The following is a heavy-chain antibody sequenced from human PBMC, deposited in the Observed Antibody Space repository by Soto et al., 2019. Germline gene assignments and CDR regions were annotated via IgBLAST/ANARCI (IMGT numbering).Heavy chain of an antibody. D-gene: IGHD3-22*01. CDR1: GYTLTELS. CDR3: ATAPYYYDSSGYDY. Sequence: ASVKVSCKVSGYTLTELSMHWVRQAPGKGLEWMGGFDPEDGETIYAQKFQGRVTMTEDTSTDTAYMELSSLRSEDTAVYYCATAPYYYDSSGYDYWGQGTLVTVSS. CDR2: FDPEDGET. V-gene: IGHV1-24*01. J-gene: IGHJ4*02.